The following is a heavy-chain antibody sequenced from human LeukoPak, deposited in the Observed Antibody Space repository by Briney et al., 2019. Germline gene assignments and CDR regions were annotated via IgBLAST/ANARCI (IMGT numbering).Heavy chain of an antibody. V-gene: IGHV3-15*01. D-gene: IGHD3-22*01. CDR3: TTLTMIIVHNDY. Sequence: GGSLRLSCAASGFTLSNAWMSWVRQAPGKGLEWVGRINSKTDGGTTEYAAPVKGRFTISRDDSKNMLYLQMNSLNTEDTAVYYCTTLTMIIVHNDYWGQGTLVTVSS. J-gene: IGHJ4*02. CDR1: GFTLSNAW. CDR2: INSKTDGGTT.